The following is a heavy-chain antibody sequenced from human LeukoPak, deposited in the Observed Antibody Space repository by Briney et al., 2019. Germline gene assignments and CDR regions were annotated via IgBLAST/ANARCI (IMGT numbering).Heavy chain of an antibody. V-gene: IGHV3-23*01. D-gene: IGHD6-19*01. J-gene: IGHJ4*02. CDR3: AKGQTSGGWYEGNLDY. CDR1: GFSFNSHN. Sequence: GGSLRLSCAASGFSFNSHNMNWVRQAPGKGLEWVSGISGSGGGTYYADSVTGRFTISRDNSKNTLYLQMKSLRAEDTAVYYCAKGQTSGGWYEGNLDYWGQGTLVTVSS. CDR2: ISGSGGGT.